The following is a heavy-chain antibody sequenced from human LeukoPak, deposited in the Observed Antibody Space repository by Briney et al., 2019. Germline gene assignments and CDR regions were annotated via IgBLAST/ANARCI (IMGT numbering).Heavy chain of an antibody. CDR3: AKDPIVVVPAAERVNYYYYMDV. CDR1: GFTFSSYS. V-gene: IGHV3-23*01. D-gene: IGHD2-2*01. CDR2: TSGSGGST. J-gene: IGHJ6*03. Sequence: GGSLRLSCAASGFTFSSYSMNWVRQAPGKGLEWVSATSGSGGSTYYADSVKGRFTISRDNSKNTLYLQMNSLRAEDTAVYYCAKDPIVVVPAAERVNYYYYMDVWGKGTTVTVSS.